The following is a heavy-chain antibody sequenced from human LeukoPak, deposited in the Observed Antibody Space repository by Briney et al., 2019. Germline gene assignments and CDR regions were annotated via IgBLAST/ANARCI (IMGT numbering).Heavy chain of an antibody. CDR2: IKQDGSEK. D-gene: IGHD6-13*01. Sequence: PGGSLRLSCAASGFTFSSYWMSWVRQAPGKGLEWVANIKQDGSEKYYVDSVKGRFTISRDNAKNSLYLQMNSLRAEDTAVYYCATSSSHYYYYMDVWGKGTTVTVSS. CDR1: GFTFSSYW. J-gene: IGHJ6*03. CDR3: ATSSSHYYYYMDV. V-gene: IGHV3-7*01.